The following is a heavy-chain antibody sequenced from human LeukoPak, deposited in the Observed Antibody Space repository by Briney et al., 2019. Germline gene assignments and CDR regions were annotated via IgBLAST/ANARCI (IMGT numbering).Heavy chain of an antibody. CDR3: ARGSSFAQWLVKAPPFPFDY. CDR2: ISYDGSNK. V-gene: IGHV3-30-3*01. CDR1: GFTFSSYA. D-gene: IGHD6-19*01. J-gene: IGHJ4*02. Sequence: QPGGSLRLSCAASGFTFSSYAMHWVRQAPGKGLEWVAVISYDGSNKYYADSVKGRFTISRDNSKNTLYLQMNSLRAEDTAVYYCARGSSFAQWLVKAPPFPFDYWGQGTLVTVSS.